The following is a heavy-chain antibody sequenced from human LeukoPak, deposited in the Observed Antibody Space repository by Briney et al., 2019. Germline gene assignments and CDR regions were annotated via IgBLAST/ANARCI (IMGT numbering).Heavy chain of an antibody. CDR1: GFNVSSNY. Sequence: GGSLRLSCAVSGFNVSSNYMTWVRQAPGKGLGWVSLIYSGGKAYYADSVKGRFIISRDTFKNTLFLQMNSLSVEDTAVYYCARGAGAFDLWGQGTKVTVSS. CDR3: ARGAGAFDL. J-gene: IGHJ3*01. CDR2: IYSGGKA. V-gene: IGHV3-53*01.